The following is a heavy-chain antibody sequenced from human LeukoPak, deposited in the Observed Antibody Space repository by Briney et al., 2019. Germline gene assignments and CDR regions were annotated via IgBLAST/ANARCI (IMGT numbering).Heavy chain of an antibody. Sequence: ESSETLSLTCAVYGGSFSGYYWSWIRQPPGKGLEWIGEINHSGGTNYNPSLKSRVTISVDTSKNQFSLKLSSVTAADTAVYYCARGQLYDYWGQGTLVTVSS. D-gene: IGHD2-2*01. CDR2: INHSGGT. CDR1: GGSFSGYY. V-gene: IGHV4-34*01. CDR3: ARGQLYDY. J-gene: IGHJ4*02.